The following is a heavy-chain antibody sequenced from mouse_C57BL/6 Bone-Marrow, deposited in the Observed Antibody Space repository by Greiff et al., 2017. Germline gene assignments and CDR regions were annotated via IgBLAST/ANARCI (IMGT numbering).Heavy chain of an antibody. Sequence: VQLQQSGAELVRPGASVTLSCKASGYTFTDYEMHWVKQTPVHGLAWIGAIDPETGGTAYNQKFKGKAILTADKSSSTAYMELRSLTSEDSAVYYCTRGWGWLLWFAYWGQGTLVTVSA. V-gene: IGHV1-15*01. CDR3: TRGWGWLLWFAY. J-gene: IGHJ3*01. D-gene: IGHD2-3*01. CDR1: GYTFTDYE. CDR2: IDPETGGT.